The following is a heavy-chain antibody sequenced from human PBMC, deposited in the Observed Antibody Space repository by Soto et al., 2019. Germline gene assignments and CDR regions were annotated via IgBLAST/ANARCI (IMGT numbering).Heavy chain of an antibody. Sequence: QVQLVQSGAEVRKPGSSVKVSCKASGGTFSSYTVNWVRQAPGHGLEWMGSIIPMSGFAHYAEKFQGKVTITADKSSNTVYMELSSLRIEDTAVFYFATTVVRGANWFDPWGQGTLVTVSS. CDR3: ATTVVRGANWFDP. CDR2: IIPMSGFA. D-gene: IGHD3-10*01. J-gene: IGHJ5*02. CDR1: GGTFSSYT. V-gene: IGHV1-69*02.